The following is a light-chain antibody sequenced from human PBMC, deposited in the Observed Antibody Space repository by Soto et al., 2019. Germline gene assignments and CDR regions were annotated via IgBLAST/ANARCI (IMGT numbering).Light chain of an antibody. CDR2: RTS. CDR3: QQYNNWPRAT. V-gene: IGKV3-15*01. J-gene: IGKJ4*01. Sequence: ILITQSHATLSVSPGERATLSCRASQSISSNLAWYQQKPGQAPRLLMFRTSSRATGFPARFSGSGSGTEFNLTISSLQSEDFGVYYCQQYNNWPRATFGGGTKADI. CDR1: QSISSN.